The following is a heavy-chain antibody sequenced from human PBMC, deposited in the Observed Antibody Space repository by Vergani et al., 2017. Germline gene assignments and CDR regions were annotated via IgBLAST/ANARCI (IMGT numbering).Heavy chain of an antibody. J-gene: IGHJ4*02. V-gene: IGHV4-39*01. Sequence: QVQLQESGPGLVKPSETLSLTCTVSGDSVISTDYHWGWIRQPPGEGLEWIGSMDYSGSTSYNPSLESRISISFETPKNQFSLRLTSVTAADTAVYYCASKRGACRAAYCHSYDFWGQGTLVGVSS. CDR2: MDYSGST. D-gene: IGHD2-15*01. CDR1: GDSVISTDYH. CDR3: ASKRGACRAAYCHSYDF.